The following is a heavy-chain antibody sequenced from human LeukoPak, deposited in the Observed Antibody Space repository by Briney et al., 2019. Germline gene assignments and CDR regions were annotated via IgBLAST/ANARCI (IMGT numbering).Heavy chain of an antibody. CDR2: ISYDGSNK. J-gene: IGHJ6*02. CDR1: GFTFSSYA. Sequence: GGSLRLSCAASGFTFSSYAMHWASQAPGKGLEWVAVISYDGSNKYYADSGKGRVTNTRDNSKNTLYLHMNSLRAEDTAGYYCARGTGPAGSSGYYYYYYGMDVWGRGTTVTVSS. CDR3: ARGTGPAGSSGYYYYYYGMDV. V-gene: IGHV3-30-3*01. D-gene: IGHD3-22*01.